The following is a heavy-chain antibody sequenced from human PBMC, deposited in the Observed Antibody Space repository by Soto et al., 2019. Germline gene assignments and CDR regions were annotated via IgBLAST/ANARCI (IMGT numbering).Heavy chain of an antibody. CDR2: ISKDGMNK. J-gene: IGHJ5*02. D-gene: IGHD6-19*01. CDR3: ARDMYSSDYFVKWFEP. CDR1: GFSFSSYA. Sequence: QVRLVESGGGVVQPGRSLRLSCTASGFSFSSYAMYWFRQPPGKGLEWVADISKDGMNKNYADSVKGRVTVSRDNANYSLDLQLNSLRGEETAMYYCARDMYSSDYFVKWFEPWGQGTLVTVSS. V-gene: IGHV3-30*04.